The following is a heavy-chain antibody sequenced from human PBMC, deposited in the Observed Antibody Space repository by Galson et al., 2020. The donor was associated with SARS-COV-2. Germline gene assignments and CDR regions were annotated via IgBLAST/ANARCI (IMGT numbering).Heavy chain of an antibody. CDR3: ARALFWLYAFDI. CDR2: INHSGST. J-gene: IGHJ3*02. V-gene: IGHV4-34*01. CDR1: GGSFSGYY. Sequence: SETLSLTCAVYGGSFSGYYWSWIRQPPGKGLEWVGEINHSGSTNYNPSLKSRVTISVDTSKNQFTLKLSSVTAADTAVYYCARALFWLYAFDIWGQGTMVTVSS. D-gene: IGHD3-9*01.